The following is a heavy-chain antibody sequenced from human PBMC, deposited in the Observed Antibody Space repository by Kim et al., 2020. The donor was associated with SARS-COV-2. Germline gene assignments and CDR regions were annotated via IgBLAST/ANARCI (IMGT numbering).Heavy chain of an antibody. CDR3: ARVVPAAMDYYYGMDV. D-gene: IGHD2-2*01. Sequence: LKSRVTLSVDTSKNQFSLKLSSVTAADTAVYYCARVVPAAMDYYYGMDVWGQGTTVTVSS. J-gene: IGHJ6*02. V-gene: IGHV4-59*01.